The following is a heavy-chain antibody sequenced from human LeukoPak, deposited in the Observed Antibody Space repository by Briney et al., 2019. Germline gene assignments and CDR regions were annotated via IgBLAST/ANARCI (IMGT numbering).Heavy chain of an antibody. D-gene: IGHD1-26*01. CDR1: GYTFTSYG. V-gene: IGHV1-18*01. Sequence: GASVKVSCKASGYTFTSYGISWVRQAPGQGLEWMGWISAYNGNTNYAQKLQGRVTMTTDTSTSTAYMELRSLRSDDTAVYYCARVEWELRIWGVEYYYYYMDVWGKGTTVTVSS. CDR3: ARVEWELRIWGVEYYYYYMDV. CDR2: ISAYNGNT. J-gene: IGHJ6*03.